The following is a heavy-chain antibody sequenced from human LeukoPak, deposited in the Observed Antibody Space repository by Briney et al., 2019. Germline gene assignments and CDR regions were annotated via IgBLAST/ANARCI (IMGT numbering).Heavy chain of an antibody. CDR3: ARLKDTAMVLP. Sequence: SETRSLTCTVSGGSISSSSYYWGWIRQPPGKGLEWIGSIYYSGSTYYNPSLKSRVTISVDTSKNQFSLKLSSVTAADTAVYYCARLKDTAMVLPWGQGTLVTVSS. D-gene: IGHD5-18*01. CDR1: GGSISSSSYY. V-gene: IGHV4-39*07. J-gene: IGHJ5*02. CDR2: IYYSGST.